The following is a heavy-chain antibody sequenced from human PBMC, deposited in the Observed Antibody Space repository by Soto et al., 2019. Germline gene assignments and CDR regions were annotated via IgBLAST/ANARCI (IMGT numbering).Heavy chain of an antibody. CDR3: ASVNPGYSYGYGVVQTFDY. Sequence: SVKVSCKASGGTFSSYAISWVRQAPGQGLEWMGGIIPIFGTANYAQKFQGRVTITADESTSTAYMELSSLRSEDTAVYYCASVNPGYSYGYGVVQTFDYWGHGTLVTVSS. CDR2: IIPIFGTA. V-gene: IGHV1-69*13. J-gene: IGHJ4*01. CDR1: GGTFSSYA. D-gene: IGHD5-18*01.